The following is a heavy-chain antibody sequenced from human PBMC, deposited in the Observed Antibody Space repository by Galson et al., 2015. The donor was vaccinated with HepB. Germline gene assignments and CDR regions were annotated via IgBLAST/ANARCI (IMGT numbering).Heavy chain of an antibody. D-gene: IGHD3-16*02. J-gene: IGHJ4*02. CDR2: ISANSGNA. Sequence: SVKVSCKASGYSFTINGISWLRQAPGQGLEWMGWISANSGNANYAENFKGRVTLTRDTSTSTPYLDLRSLRSDDTATYDCARDRNYRVGYGGQGTLVTVSS. CDR1: GYSFTING. CDR3: ARDRNYRVGY. V-gene: IGHV1-18*01.